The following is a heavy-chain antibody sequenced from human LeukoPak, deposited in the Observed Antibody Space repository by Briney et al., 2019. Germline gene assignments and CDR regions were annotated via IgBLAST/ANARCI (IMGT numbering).Heavy chain of an antibody. D-gene: IGHD6-19*01. CDR1: VGSFSGYF. V-gene: IGHV4-34*01. CDR3: ARRIGYSSAWPHWYFDL. CDR2: INHSGST. J-gene: IGHJ2*01. Sequence: PSETLSLSCAVCVGSFSGYFWSWVRQPPGKGLEWIGEINHSGSTNYNPSLKSRVTISLDASKSQFSLKLSSVTAADTAVYYCARRIGYSSAWPHWYFDLWGRGTLVTVSS.